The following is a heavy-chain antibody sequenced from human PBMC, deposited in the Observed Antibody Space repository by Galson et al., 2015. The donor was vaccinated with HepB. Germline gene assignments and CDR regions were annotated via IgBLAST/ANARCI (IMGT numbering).Heavy chain of an antibody. Sequence: SLRLSCAASGFTFSSHWIHWVRQAPGKGLVWVSRINSDGSSTSYADSVKGRFTISRDNAKNTLYLQMNSLRAEDTAVYYCARDPGISSVQGITNHYMDVWGKGTTVTVSS. CDR3: ARDPGISSVQGITNHYMDV. J-gene: IGHJ6*03. D-gene: IGHD3-10*01. V-gene: IGHV3-74*01. CDR2: INSDGSST. CDR1: GFTFSSHW.